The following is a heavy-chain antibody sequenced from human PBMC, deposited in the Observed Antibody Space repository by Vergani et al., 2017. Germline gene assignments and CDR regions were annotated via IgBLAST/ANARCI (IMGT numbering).Heavy chain of an antibody. CDR1: GFTFSSYW. D-gene: IGHD3-22*01. V-gene: IGHV3-9*01. CDR2: ISWNSGSI. J-gene: IGHJ4*02. CDR3: ARGLNYYDSRPLDY. Sequence: EVQLVESGGGLVQPGGSLRLSCAASGFTFSSYWMSWVRQAPGKGLEWVSGISWNSGSIGYADSVKGRFTISRDNAKNSLYLQMNSLRAEDTAVYYCARGLNYYDSRPLDYWGQGTLVTVSS.